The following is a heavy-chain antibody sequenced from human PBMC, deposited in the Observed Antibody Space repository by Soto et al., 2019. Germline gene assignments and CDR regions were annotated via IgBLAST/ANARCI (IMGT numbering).Heavy chain of an antibody. J-gene: IGHJ4*02. D-gene: IGHD6-13*01. CDR3: ARRGPGTYFDY. V-gene: IGHV3-23*01. Sequence: ESLKISCAASEFSFSNYAMTWVRQAPGKGLEWVSAISGSGDSTYYTDSVKGRFTISRDNSKNTLYLQMNSLRAEDTAVYYCARRGPGTYFDYWGQGTLVTVSS. CDR1: EFSFSNYA. CDR2: ISGSGDST.